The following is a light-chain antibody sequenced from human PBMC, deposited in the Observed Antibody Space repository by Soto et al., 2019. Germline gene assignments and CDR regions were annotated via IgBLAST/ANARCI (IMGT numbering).Light chain of an antibody. Sequence: QSVLTQPPSASGTPGQRFTISCSGGASNIGRNTVNWYQDLPGTAPKLLISSDNKRPTGVPDRFSGSKSGTSASLAISGLQSEDEADYYCAVWDDSLNGPVFGGGTQLTVL. V-gene: IGLV1-44*01. CDR2: SDN. CDR3: AVWDDSLNGPV. J-gene: IGLJ3*02. CDR1: ASNIGRNT.